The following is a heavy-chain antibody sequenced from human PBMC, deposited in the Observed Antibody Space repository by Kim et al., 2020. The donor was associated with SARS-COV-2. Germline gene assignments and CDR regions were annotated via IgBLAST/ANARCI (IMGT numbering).Heavy chain of an antibody. CDR3: TTGIQNAFGH. D-gene: IGHD1-1*01. V-gene: IGHV3-48*02. J-gene: IGHJ4*02. CDR2: ITSPSATI. Sequence: GGSLRLSCAASGFTFSDYSMNWVRQAPGKGLEWVSYITSPSATIYYADSVKGRFTISRDNSKNSLFLQMSNLRDEDTALYYCTTGIQNAFGHWGQGVLVTVSS. CDR1: GFTFSDYS.